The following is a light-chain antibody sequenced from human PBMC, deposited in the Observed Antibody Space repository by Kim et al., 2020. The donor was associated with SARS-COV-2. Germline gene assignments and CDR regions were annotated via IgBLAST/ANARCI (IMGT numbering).Light chain of an antibody. V-gene: IGLV3-1*01. CDR1: RLGEKY. CDR3: QVWDSTTTV. J-gene: IGLJ2*01. Sequence: SVSPGQTATITCSGDRLGEKYACWYQQKPGPSPEVVIYQDTKRPSEIPERFSGSNSGNTATLTISRTQTMDEADYYCQVWDSTTTVFGGGTQLTVL. CDR2: QDT.